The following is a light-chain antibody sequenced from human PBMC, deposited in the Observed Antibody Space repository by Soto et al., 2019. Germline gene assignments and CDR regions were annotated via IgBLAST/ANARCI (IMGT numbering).Light chain of an antibody. CDR3: QQYDTYPRT. CDR1: QSISNW. J-gene: IGKJ1*01. CDR2: KAS. Sequence: DIQMTQSPSTLSASVGDRVTITCRASQSISNWLAWYQQKPGKAPKLLIFKASTLESGVPWRFSGSGSGTEFTLNISSLQPDDVATYHCQQYDTYPRTFGQGTKVDIK. V-gene: IGKV1-5*03.